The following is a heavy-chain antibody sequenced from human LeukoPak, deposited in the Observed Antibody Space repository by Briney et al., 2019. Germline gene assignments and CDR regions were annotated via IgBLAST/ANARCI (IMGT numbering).Heavy chain of an antibody. CDR3: ARAVAGVVFDY. V-gene: IGHV3-13*01. J-gene: IGHJ4*02. Sequence: GGSLRLSCAASGFTFSSYDMHWVRQATGKGLEWVSAIGTAGDTYYPGSVKGRFTISRENAKNSLYLQMNSLRAGDTAVYCCARAVAGVVFDYWGQGTLVTVSS. D-gene: IGHD6-19*01. CDR1: GFTFSSYD. CDR2: IGTAGDT.